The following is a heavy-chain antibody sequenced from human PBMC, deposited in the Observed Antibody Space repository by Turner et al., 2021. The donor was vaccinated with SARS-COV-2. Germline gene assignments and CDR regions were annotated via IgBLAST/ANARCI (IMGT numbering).Heavy chain of an antibody. Sequence: EVQLVESGGGLVQPGGSLRLSCAASGFTCSSYDMHWVRQATGKGLEWVSGIGTAGDPYYPGSVKGRFTISRENAKNSLYLQMNSLRAGDTAVYYCARGRGYCSSTSCYTNDAFDIWGQGTMVTISS. CDR1: GFTCSSYD. CDR2: IGTAGDP. V-gene: IGHV3-13*05. D-gene: IGHD2-2*02. CDR3: ARGRGYCSSTSCYTNDAFDI. J-gene: IGHJ3*02.